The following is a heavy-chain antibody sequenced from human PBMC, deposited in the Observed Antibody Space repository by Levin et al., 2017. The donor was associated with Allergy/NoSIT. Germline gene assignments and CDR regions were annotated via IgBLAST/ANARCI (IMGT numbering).Heavy chain of an antibody. D-gene: IGHD2-21*01. V-gene: IGHV3-30*18. CDR3: AKSFGLRVPRRTSHGAFDI. CDR1: GFTFSSYG. CDR2: ISYDGSNK. J-gene: IGHJ3*02. Sequence: GESLKISCAASGFTFSSYGMHWVRQAPGKGLEWVAVISYDGSNKYYADSVKGRFTISRDNSKNTLYLQMNSLRAEDTAVYYCAKSFGLRVPRRTSHGAFDIWGQGTMVTVSS.